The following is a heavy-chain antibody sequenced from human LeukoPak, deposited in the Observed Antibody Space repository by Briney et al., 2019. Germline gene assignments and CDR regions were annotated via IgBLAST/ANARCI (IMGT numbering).Heavy chain of an antibody. J-gene: IGHJ5*02. CDR1: GGSISSYY. D-gene: IGHD3-10*01. V-gene: IGHV4-59*01. Sequence: PSETLSLTCTVSGGSISSYYWSWIRQPPGKGLEWIGYIYYSGSTNYNPFLKSRVTISVDTSKNQFSLKLSSVTAADTAVYYCARLHARRYTYYYGSGSYLHWFDPWGQGTLVTVSS. CDR2: IYYSGST. CDR3: ARLHARRYTYYYGSGSYLHWFDP.